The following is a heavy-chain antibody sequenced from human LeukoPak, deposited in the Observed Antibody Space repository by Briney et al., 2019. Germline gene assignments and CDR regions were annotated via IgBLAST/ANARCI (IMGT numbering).Heavy chain of an antibody. CDR1: GFTFSSYS. V-gene: IGHV3-48*01. Sequence: GGSLRLSCAASGFTFSSYSMNWVRQAPGKGLEWVSYISSSSSTIYYADSVKGRFTISRDNAKNSLYLQMNSLRAEDTAVYYCARDGVPWGSTYYYMDVWGKGTTVTVSS. J-gene: IGHJ6*03. CDR2: ISSSSSTI. D-gene: IGHD3-16*01. CDR3: ARDGVPWGSTYYYMDV.